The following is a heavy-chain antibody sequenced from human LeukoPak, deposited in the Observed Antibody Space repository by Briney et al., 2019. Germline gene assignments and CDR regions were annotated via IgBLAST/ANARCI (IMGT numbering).Heavy chain of an antibody. CDR1: GFTFSKAW. CDR2: TKSKTGGGTT. D-gene: IGHD2-21*02. J-gene: IGHJ4*02. Sequence: GGSLRLSCAASGFTFSKAWMSWVRQAPGKGLEWVGHTKSKTGGGTTDYAAPVKGRFTISRDDSKNTLFLQMNSPKTDDTAVYYCTTSTAYWGQGTLVTVSS. CDR3: TTSTAY. V-gene: IGHV3-15*01.